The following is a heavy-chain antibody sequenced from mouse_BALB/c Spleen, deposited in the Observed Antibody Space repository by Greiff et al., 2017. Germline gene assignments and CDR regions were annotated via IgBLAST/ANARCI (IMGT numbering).Heavy chain of an antibody. Sequence: EVQVVESGGGLVKPGGSLKLSCAASGFAFSSYDMSWVRQTPEKRLEWVAYISSGGGSTYYPDTVKGRFTISRDNAKNTLYLQMSSLKSEDTAMYYCARHRGYCDYWGQGTTRTVSS. J-gene: IGHJ2*01. CDR2: ISSGGGST. CDR3: ARHRGYCDY. CDR1: GFAFSSYD. V-gene: IGHV5-12-1*01. D-gene: IGHD3-1*01.